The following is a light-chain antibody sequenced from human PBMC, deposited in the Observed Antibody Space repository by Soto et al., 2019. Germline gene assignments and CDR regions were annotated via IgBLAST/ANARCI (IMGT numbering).Light chain of an antibody. CDR2: KAS. V-gene: IGKV1-5*03. CDR1: QSISSW. Sequence: DIQMTQSPSTLSASVGDRVTITCRASQSISSWLAWYQQKPGKAPKLLIYKASSLESGVPSRFSGSGSGTEFTLTIISLQPYDFATYYCQQYTSLYTFGQGTKLEIK. J-gene: IGKJ2*01. CDR3: QQYTSLYT.